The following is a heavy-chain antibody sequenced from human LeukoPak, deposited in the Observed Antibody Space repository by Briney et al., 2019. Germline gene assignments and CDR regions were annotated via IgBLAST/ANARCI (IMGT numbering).Heavy chain of an antibody. J-gene: IGHJ4*02. V-gene: IGHV3-30-3*01. D-gene: IGHD3-22*01. CDR2: ISYDGSNK. Sequence: GGSLRLSCAASGFTFSSYAMHWVRQAPGKGLEWVAVISYDGSNKYYADSVKGRFTISRDNSNNTLYLQMNSLRAEDTAVYYCAREDDSRGDKIDYWGQGTLVTVSS. CDR1: GFTFSSYA. CDR3: AREDDSRGDKIDY.